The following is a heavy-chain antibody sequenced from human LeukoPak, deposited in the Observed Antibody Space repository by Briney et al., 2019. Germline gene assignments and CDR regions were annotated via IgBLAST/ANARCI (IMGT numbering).Heavy chain of an antibody. CDR1: AGTFTCYT. D-gene: IGHD5-12*01. CDR3: AMSIVATILVY. J-gene: IGHJ4*02. CDR2: VVPILGIA. V-gene: IGHV1-69*02. Sequence: ARKVCCTASAGTFTCYTISWVRQAPGPGKEWMGRVVPILGIANYAQKFQGRVTITADKSTSTAYVELMRTRFGDTAVYFWAMSIVATILVYSGPGTLVTAS.